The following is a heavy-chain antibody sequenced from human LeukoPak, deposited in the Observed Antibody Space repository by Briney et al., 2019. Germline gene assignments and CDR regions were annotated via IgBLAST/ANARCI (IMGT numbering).Heavy chain of an antibody. J-gene: IGHJ4*02. D-gene: IGHD3-10*01. V-gene: IGHV3-23*01. CDR1: GFTFSSYA. Sequence: PGGSLRLSCAASGFTFSSYAMSWVRQAPGKGLEWVSVISGSGGNTYYADSVKGRFTISRDNSKNTLYLQLNSLRAEDTAVYYCAKDGRDYYGSGSYFDYWGQGTLVTVSS. CDR3: AKDGRDYYGSGSYFDY. CDR2: ISGSGGNT.